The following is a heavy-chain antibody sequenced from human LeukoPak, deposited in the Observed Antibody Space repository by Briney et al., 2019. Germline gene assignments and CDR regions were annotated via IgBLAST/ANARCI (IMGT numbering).Heavy chain of an antibody. V-gene: IGHV4-39*01. Sequence: SETLPLTCNVSGDSINSSTYYWAWMRQPPGRGLEWIGSIYSSGNIYKNPSLKSRITISVDTSKNQVSLKVTSVTAADTAVYYCARHALVIAIDTYNWFDPWGQGTLVTVSS. J-gene: IGHJ5*02. CDR3: ARHALVIAIDTYNWFDP. CDR1: GDSINSSTYY. D-gene: IGHD2-21*01. CDR2: IYSSGNI.